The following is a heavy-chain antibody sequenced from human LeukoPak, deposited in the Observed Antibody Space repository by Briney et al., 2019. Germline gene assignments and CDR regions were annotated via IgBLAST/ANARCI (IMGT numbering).Heavy chain of an antibody. V-gene: IGHV3-30*02. CDR1: GFTFTSYG. CDR3: AKGKLAFDS. CDR2: IRSDGSVK. J-gene: IGHJ4*02. Sequence: PGGSLRLSCAASGFTFTSYGMHWVRQAPGKGLEWVAFIRSDGSVKYYADSVKGRFTISRDDSKNTLYLQMSSLRAEDTALYHCAKGKLAFDSWGQGTLVTVSS.